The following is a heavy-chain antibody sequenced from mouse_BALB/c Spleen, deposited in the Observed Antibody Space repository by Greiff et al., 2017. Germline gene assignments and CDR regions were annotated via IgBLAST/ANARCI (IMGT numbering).Heavy chain of an antibody. CDR1: GFHIKDYY. V-gene: IGHV14-1*02. Sequence: EVQLQQSGAELVRPGALVKLSCKASGFHIKDYYMHWVKQRPEQGLEWIGWLDPENGNTIYDPKFQGKASITADTSSNTAYLQLSSLTSEDTAVDDCAEGGLRQGLAYWGQGTLVTVSA. D-gene: IGHD2-2*01. CDR2: LDPENGNT. CDR3: AEGGLRQGLAY. J-gene: IGHJ3*01.